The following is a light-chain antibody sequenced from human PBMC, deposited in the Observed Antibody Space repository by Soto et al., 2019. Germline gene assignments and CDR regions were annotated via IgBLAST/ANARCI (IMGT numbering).Light chain of an antibody. CDR2: GAS. Sequence: EIVLTQSPGTLSLSPGERATFPCRASQSVSSSYIAWYQQKRGQAPRRLIYGASIRATGIPDRFSGSGSGTDFTLTISRLEPEDFALYYCQQYHTSPLTFGQGTKVDIK. J-gene: IGKJ1*01. CDR3: QQYHTSPLT. V-gene: IGKV3-20*01. CDR1: QSVSSSY.